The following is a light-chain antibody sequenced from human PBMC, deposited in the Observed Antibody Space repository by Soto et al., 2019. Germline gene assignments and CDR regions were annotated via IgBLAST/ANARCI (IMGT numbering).Light chain of an antibody. V-gene: IGKV1-27*01. CDR1: KGISNS. CDR2: AAS. Sequence: GDRVTITCRASKGISNSLAWYQQKPGKVPKLLMYAASTLQSGVPSRFSGSGSGTDFTLTIASLQPEDVATYYCQKYNTAPLTFGGGTKVEIK. CDR3: QKYNTAPLT. J-gene: IGKJ4*01.